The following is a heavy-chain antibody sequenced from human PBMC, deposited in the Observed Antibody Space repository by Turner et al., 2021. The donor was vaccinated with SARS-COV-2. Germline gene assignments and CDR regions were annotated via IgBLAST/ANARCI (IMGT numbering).Heavy chain of an antibody. CDR1: GFTFSSYG. Sequence: QVQLVESGGGVVQPGGSLGLSCAASGFTFSSYGMHWVRQAPGKGLEWVAVISYDGSNKYYADSVKGRFTISRDNSKNTLYLQMNSLRAEDTAVYYCAKEGFGYSYGSYYFDYWGQGTLVTVSS. J-gene: IGHJ4*02. CDR2: ISYDGSNK. CDR3: AKEGFGYSYGSYYFDY. V-gene: IGHV3-30*18. D-gene: IGHD5-18*01.